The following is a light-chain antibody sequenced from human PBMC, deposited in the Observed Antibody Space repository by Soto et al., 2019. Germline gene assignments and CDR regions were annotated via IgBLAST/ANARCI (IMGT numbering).Light chain of an antibody. CDR1: QSISSW. J-gene: IGKJ1*01. V-gene: IGKV1-5*03. CDR3: QQYNSYST. Sequence: DIQMTQFPSTQSASVGDRVIITGRASQSISSWLAWYQQKPGKAPNLLIYKASSLESGVPSRFSGSGSGTEFTLTISSLQPEDFASYYCQQYNSYSTFGQGTKVDIK. CDR2: KAS.